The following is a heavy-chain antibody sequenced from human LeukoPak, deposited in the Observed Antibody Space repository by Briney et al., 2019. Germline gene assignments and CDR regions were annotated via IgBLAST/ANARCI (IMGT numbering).Heavy chain of an antibody. D-gene: IGHD2-8*01. Sequence: TGGSLRLSCTASGFIVTNNYINWVRQAPGKGLEWVSLVCSGGSTYYADSVKGRFTISRDNSKNMVYLQMNSLRAEDTAMYYCARDPPAVLIDTYGWGQGTLVTVSS. CDR1: GFIVTNNY. CDR3: ARDPPAVLIDTYG. V-gene: IGHV3-66*01. J-gene: IGHJ4*02. CDR2: VCSGGST.